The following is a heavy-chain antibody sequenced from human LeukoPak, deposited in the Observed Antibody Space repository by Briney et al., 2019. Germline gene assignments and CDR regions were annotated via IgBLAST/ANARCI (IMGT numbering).Heavy chain of an antibody. CDR1: GGSISSGSYY. CDR3: ARSVEDYSNYAPYYFDY. J-gene: IGHJ4*02. V-gene: IGHV4-31*03. D-gene: IGHD4-11*01. Sequence: SETLSLTCTVSGGSISSGSYYWSWIRQHPGKGPEWIGYIYYSGSTYYNPSLKSRVTISVDTSKNQFSLKLSSVTAADTAVYYCARSVEDYSNYAPYYFDYWGQGTLVTVSS. CDR2: IYYSGST.